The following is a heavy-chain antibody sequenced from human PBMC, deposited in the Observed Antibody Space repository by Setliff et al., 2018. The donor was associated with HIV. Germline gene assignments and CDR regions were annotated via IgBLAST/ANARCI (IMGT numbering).Heavy chain of an antibody. D-gene: IGHD1-1*01. V-gene: IGHV3-48*03. CDR3: ASLALNWNFDY. Sequence: GSLRLSCAASGFTFSSYEMNWVRQAPGKGLEWVSYISSSGSTIYYADSVKGRFTISRDNAKNSLYLQMNSLRAEDTAVYYCASLALNWNFDYWGQGTLVTVSS. CDR1: GFTFSSYE. J-gene: IGHJ4*02. CDR2: ISSSGSTI.